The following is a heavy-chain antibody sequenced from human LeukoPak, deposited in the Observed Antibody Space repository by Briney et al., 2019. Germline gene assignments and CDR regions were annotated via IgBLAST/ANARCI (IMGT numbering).Heavy chain of an antibody. Sequence: SETLSLTCTVSGGSISSSGYYWGWLRQPPGKGLEWIGSIYHSGSTYYNPSLKSRVTISVDTSKNQFSLKLSSVTAADTAVYYCARSYDFWSGYSPYFDYWGQGTLVTVSS. J-gene: IGHJ4*02. V-gene: IGHV4-39*07. CDR3: ARSYDFWSGYSPYFDY. D-gene: IGHD3-3*01. CDR1: GGSISSSGYY. CDR2: IYHSGST.